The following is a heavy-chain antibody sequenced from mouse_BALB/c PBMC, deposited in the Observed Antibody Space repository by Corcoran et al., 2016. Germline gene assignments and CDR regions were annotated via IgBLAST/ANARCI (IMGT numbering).Heavy chain of an antibody. D-gene: IGHD1-1*01. CDR3: ARAVLYYYGSSYGAMDY. CDR2: INPYNDGT. Sequence: EVQLQQSGPELVKPGASVKMSCKASGYTFTSYVMHWVKQKPGQGLEWIGYINPYNDGTKYNEKFKGKATLTSDKSSSTAYMELSSLTSEDSAVYYCARAVLYYYGSSYGAMDYWGQGTSVTVSS. V-gene: IGHV1S136*01. CDR1: GYTFTSYV. J-gene: IGHJ4*01.